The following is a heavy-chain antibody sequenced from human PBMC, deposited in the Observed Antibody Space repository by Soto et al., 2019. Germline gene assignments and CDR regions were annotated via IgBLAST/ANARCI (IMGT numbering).Heavy chain of an antibody. J-gene: IGHJ4*02. CDR2: IYYSGST. CDR3: ARVRSSPFRYFDY. V-gene: IGHV4-59*01. Sequence: PDTLSLTCPDSGVSLSGYYWSSLRQPPGKGLEWIGYIYYSGSTNYNPSLKSRVTISVDTSKNQFSLKLSSVTAADTAVYYCARVRSSPFRYFDYWGQGSLVTV. CDR1: GVSLSGYY.